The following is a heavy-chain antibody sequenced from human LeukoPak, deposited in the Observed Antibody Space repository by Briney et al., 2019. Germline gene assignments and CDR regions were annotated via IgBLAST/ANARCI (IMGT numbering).Heavy chain of an antibody. CDR3: ARARTGDSDY. CDR2: INPGGGST. D-gene: IGHD7-27*01. CDR1: GYTFVNYY. Sequence: ASVKVSCKASGYTFVNYYIHWVRQAPGQGLEWMGLINPGGGSTTYSQRFQGRVTMTRDTSTSTVYMELSSLRSEDTAEYYCARARTGDSDYWGQGTLVTVSS. J-gene: IGHJ4*02. V-gene: IGHV1-46*01.